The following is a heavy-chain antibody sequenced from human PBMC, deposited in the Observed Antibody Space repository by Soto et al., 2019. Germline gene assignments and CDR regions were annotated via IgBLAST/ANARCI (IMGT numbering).Heavy chain of an antibody. CDR1: GYSFTSYW. Sequence: ESLKISCKGSGYSFTSYWIGWVRQMPGKGLEWMGIIYPGDSDTRYSPSFQGQVTISADKSISTAYLQWSSLRASDTAMYYCARQANCSSTSCYVYYYYGMDVWGQGTTVTVSS. J-gene: IGHJ6*02. CDR3: ARQANCSSTSCYVYYYYGMDV. V-gene: IGHV5-51*01. D-gene: IGHD2-2*01. CDR2: IYPGDSDT.